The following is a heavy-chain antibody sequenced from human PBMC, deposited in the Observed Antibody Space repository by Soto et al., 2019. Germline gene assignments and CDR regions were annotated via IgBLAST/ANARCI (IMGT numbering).Heavy chain of an antibody. CDR2: INHSGST. CDR1: GGSFSGYY. J-gene: IGHJ6*02. V-gene: IGHV4-34*01. CDR3: ARDAPYYGMGV. Sequence: PSETLSLTCAVYGGSFSGYYWSWIRQPPGKGLEWIGEINHSGSTNYNPSLKSRVTISVDTSKNQFSLRLSPVTAADTAGDYCARDAPYYGMGVWGQGTTVTVSS.